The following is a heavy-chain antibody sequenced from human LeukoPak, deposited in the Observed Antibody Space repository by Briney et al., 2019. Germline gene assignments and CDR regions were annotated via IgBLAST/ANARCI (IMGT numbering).Heavy chain of an antibody. D-gene: IGHD6-19*01. Sequence: GGSLRLSCAASGFTFSSYSMNWVRQAPGKGLEWVSSSSSSSSYIYYADSVKGRFTISRDNAKNSLYLQMNSRRAEDMALYYCAKDIERWLVRGYFDYWGQGTLVTVSS. CDR1: GFTFSSYS. CDR2: SSSSSSYI. CDR3: AKDIERWLVRGYFDY. J-gene: IGHJ4*02. V-gene: IGHV3-21*04.